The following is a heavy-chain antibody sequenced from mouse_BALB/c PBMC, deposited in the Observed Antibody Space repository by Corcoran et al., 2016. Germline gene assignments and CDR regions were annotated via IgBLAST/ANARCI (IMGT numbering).Heavy chain of an antibody. CDR2: IFPGSGNT. Sequence: QVQLQQSGPELVKPGASVKISCKASGYSFTSYYIHWVKQRPGQGLEWIGWIFPGSGNTKYNEKFKGKATLTSDKSSSTAYMELSSLTSEDSAVYYCAKGDYGNFWFAYWGQGTLVTVSA. CDR1: GYSFTSYY. V-gene: IGHV1-66*01. J-gene: IGHJ3*01. D-gene: IGHD2-1*01. CDR3: AKGDYGNFWFAY.